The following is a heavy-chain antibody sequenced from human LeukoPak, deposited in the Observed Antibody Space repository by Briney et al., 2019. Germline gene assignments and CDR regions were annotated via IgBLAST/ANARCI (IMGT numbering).Heavy chain of an antibody. CDR3: AGTSIAARSKALGY. CDR2: IYSGGST. D-gene: IGHD6-6*01. V-gene: IGHV3-53*01. Sequence: GGSLRLSCAASGFTFDDYAMHWVRQAPGKGLEWVSVIYSGGSTYYADSVKGRFTISRDNSKNTLYLQMNSLRAEDTAVYYCAGTSIAARSKALGYWGQGTLVTVSS. CDR1: GFTFDDYA. J-gene: IGHJ4*02.